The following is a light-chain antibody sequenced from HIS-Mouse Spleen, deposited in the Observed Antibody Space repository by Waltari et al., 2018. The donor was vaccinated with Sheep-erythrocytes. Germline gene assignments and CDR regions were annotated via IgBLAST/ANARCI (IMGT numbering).Light chain of an antibody. CDR1: QSVSSY. J-gene: IGKJ2*01. CDR3: QQRSNWYT. V-gene: IGKV3-11*01. CDR2: DAA. Sequence: EIVLTQSPATLSLSPGERATLSCRASQSVSSYLAWYQQKPGQAPRLLIYDAANRATGIPARFSGSGSGTDVTLTISSLEPEDCAVYYCQQRSNWYTFGQGTKLEIK.